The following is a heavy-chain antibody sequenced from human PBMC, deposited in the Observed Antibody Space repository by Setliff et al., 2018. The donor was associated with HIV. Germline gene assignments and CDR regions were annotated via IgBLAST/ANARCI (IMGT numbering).Heavy chain of an antibody. CDR3: ASYRKAERWLQLGGNFDY. CDR2: IFFAGST. CDR1: GASISSMNSGTYY. J-gene: IGHJ4*02. V-gene: IGHV4-31*03. D-gene: IGHD5-12*01. Sequence: PSETLSLTCSVSGASISSMNSGTYYWSWIRQHPGKGLEWIGYIFFAGSTYYTPSLKSRLSISMDTSDQFSLRLSSVTAADTAVYFCASYRKAERWLQLGGNFDYWGQGTLVTVSS.